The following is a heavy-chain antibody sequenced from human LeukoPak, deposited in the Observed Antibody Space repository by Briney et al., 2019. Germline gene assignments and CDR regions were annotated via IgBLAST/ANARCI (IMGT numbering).Heavy chain of an antibody. CDR3: ARSDYYGLGSYNWFFDL. CDR1: GGYIGKFY. Sequence: PSETLSLTCSVSGGYIGKFYWSWIRQSPGMGLEWIGYAYYSGTTRYNRSFRGRVSMSADDSRNLFSPRLRSVTAADTAVYYCARSDYYGLGSYNWFFDLWGCGTLVTVSS. D-gene: IGHD3-16*01. CDR2: AYYSGTT. J-gene: IGHJ2*01. V-gene: IGHV4-59*01.